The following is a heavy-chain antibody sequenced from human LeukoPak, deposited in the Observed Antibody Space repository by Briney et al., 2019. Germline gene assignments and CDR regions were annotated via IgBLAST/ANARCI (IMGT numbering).Heavy chain of an antibody. CDR2: ISWNSGSI. Sequence: PGRSLRLSCAASGFTFDDYAMHWVRQAPGKGLEWVSGISWNSGSIGYADSVKGRFTISRDNAKNSLYLQMNSLRAEDTAVYYCARVLGVPTVWDFWGQGALVTVSS. J-gene: IGHJ4*02. V-gene: IGHV3-9*01. D-gene: IGHD4-17*01. CDR1: GFTFDDYA. CDR3: ARVLGVPTVWDF.